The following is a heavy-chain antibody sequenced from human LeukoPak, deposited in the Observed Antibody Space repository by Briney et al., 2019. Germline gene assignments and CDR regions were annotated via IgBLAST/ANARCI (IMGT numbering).Heavy chain of an antibody. J-gene: IGHJ5*02. CDR2: INPNSGGT. D-gene: IGHD4-11*01. CDR1: GYTFTGYY. Sequence: GASVKVSCKASGYTFTGYYMHWVRQAPGQGPEWMGWINPNSGGTNYAQKFQGRVTMTRDTSISTAYMELSRLRSDDTAVYYCARASDHDSKSPWGQGTLVAVSS. CDR3: ARASDHDSKSP. V-gene: IGHV1-2*02.